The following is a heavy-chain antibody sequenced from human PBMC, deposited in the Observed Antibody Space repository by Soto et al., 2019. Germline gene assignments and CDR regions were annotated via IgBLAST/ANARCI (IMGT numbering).Heavy chain of an antibody. Sequence: TLSLTRTVSGGSISSGGYYWSWIRQHPGKGLEWIGYIYYSGSTYYNPSLKSRVTISVDTSKNQFSLKLSSVTAADTAGYYCARVTVNSCGYGAWRYNWFDDWGQGTWVTVS. J-gene: IGHJ5*02. CDR1: GGSISSGGYY. D-gene: IGHD5-18*01. V-gene: IGHV4-31*03. CDR2: IYYSGST. CDR3: ARVTVNSCGYGAWRYNWFDD.